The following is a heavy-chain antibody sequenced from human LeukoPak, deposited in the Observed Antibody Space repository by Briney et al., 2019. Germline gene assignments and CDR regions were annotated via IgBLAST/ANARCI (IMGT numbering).Heavy chain of an antibody. CDR3: ARDLERIVVVSLPSDY. V-gene: IGHV1-3*01. Sequence: ASVKVSCKASGYTFTSYAMHWVRQAPGQRLEWMGWINAGNGNTKYSQKFQGRVTITRDTSASTAYMELSSLGSEDTAVYYCARDLERIVVVSLPSDYWGQGTLVTVSS. D-gene: IGHD2-21*01. CDR2: INAGNGNT. CDR1: GYTFTSYA. J-gene: IGHJ4*02.